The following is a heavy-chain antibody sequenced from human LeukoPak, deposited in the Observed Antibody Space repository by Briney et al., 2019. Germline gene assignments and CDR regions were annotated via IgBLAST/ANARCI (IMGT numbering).Heavy chain of an antibody. CDR1: GGSFSGYY. J-gene: IGHJ4*02. D-gene: IGHD3-22*01. CDR3: ARGDVERHDSSGYHPLGFDY. CDR2: INHSGST. V-gene: IGHV4-34*01. Sequence: SETLSLTCAVYGGSFSGYYWSWIRQPPGKGLEWIGEINHSGSTNYNPSLKSRVTISVDTSKNQFSLELSSVTAADTAVYYCARGDVERHDSSGYHPLGFDYWGQGTLVTVSS.